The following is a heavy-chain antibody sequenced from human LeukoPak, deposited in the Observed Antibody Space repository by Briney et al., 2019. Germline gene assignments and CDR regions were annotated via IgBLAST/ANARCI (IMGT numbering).Heavy chain of an antibody. CDR3: ARLPTTVTTLTNFHYYYMDV. CDR2: IYPGDSDT. Sequence: GESLKISCKGSGYSFTSYWIGWVRQMPGKGLEWMGIIYPGDSDTRYSPSFQGQVTISADMSISTAYLQWSSLKASDTAIYYCARLPTTVTTLTNFHYYYMDVWGKGTTVTVSS. D-gene: IGHD4-11*01. CDR1: GYSFTSYW. J-gene: IGHJ6*03. V-gene: IGHV5-51*01.